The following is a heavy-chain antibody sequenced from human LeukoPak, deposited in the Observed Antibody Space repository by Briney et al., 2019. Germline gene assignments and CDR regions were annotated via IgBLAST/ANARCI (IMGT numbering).Heavy chain of an antibody. CDR1: GGSIGIYH. CDR3: ARDYSGTYSDYGLDV. Sequence: PSETLSLTCTVSGGSIGIYHWTWIRQPAGRGLEWLGRIYASGSTNYNPSLNSRVTISVDTSKNQFSLKLTSVTAADTAVYYCARDYSGTYSDYGLDVWGQGTRVTVSS. D-gene: IGHD5-12*01. CDR2: IYASGST. J-gene: IGHJ6*02. V-gene: IGHV4-4*07.